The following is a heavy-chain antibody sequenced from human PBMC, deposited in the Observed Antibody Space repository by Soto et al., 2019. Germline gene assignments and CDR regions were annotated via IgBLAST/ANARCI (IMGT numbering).Heavy chain of an antibody. Sequence: QVQLQEWGAGLLKPSETLSLSCDIYGGSFSDDYWSWIRQPPGKGLEWIGKVSHSGGTSYNPSLRSRVTVSADTSKNQFSLRLTSVTAADTAVYYCARERFVLVRASVRVWDEYQYYGLDVWGQGTTVTVSS. J-gene: IGHJ6*02. CDR2: VSHSGGT. CDR3: ARERFVLVRASVRVWDEYQYYGLDV. CDR1: GGSFSDDY. D-gene: IGHD3-16*01. V-gene: IGHV4-34*01.